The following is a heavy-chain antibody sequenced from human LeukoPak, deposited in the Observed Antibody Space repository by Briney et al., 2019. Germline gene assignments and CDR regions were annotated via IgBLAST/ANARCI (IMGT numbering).Heavy chain of an antibody. Sequence: GGSLRLSCAASGFTLSSFAMSWVRQAPGKGLEWDSAIVGSGASTYYADSVKGRFTISRDNSKNTLHLQMNSLRAEDTAIYHCAKVRVVGDYNWFFDLWGRGTLVTVSS. CDR1: GFTLSSFA. D-gene: IGHD4-17*01. J-gene: IGHJ2*01. CDR3: AKVRVVGDYNWFFDL. CDR2: IVGSGAST. V-gene: IGHV3-23*01.